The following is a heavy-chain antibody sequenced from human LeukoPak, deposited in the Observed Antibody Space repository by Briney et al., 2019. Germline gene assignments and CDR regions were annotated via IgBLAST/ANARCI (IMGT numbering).Heavy chain of an antibody. J-gene: IGHJ4*02. Sequence: SETLSLTCAVSGYSISSGYYWGWIRQPPGKGLEWIGSVYHSGSTYYNPSLKSRVTISVDTSKNQFSLKLSSVTAADTAVYYCATDYGGNPSQAWGQGTLVTVSS. D-gene: IGHD4-23*01. CDR1: GYSISSGYY. CDR2: VYHSGST. V-gene: IGHV4-38-2*01. CDR3: ATDYGGNPSQA.